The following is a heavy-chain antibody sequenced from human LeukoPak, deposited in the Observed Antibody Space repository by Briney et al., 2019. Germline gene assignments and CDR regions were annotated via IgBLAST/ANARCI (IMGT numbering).Heavy chain of an antibody. CDR1: ELTFGGMA. J-gene: IGHJ4*02. Sequence: GGSLGFSCEASELTFGGMAWSGVRRAPGKGLNWFSAISGSGGSTYYADSVKGRFTISRDNSKNTLYLQMNSLRAEDTAVYYCAKEMLGELLPISWDYWGQGTLVTVSS. V-gene: IGHV3-23*01. CDR3: AKEMLGELLPISWDY. CDR2: ISGSGGST. D-gene: IGHD1-26*01.